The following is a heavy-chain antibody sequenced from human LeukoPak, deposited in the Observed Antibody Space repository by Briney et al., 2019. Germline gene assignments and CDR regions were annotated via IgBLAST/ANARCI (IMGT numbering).Heavy chain of an antibody. V-gene: IGHV1-2*02. Sequence: ASVKVSCKASGYTFIAYYVHWVRQAPGQGLEWMGWVNPASGGTNYAQKFQGRVTMTRDTSIATAYMELNELTSDDTAVYYCAGQKDPRPIDYWGQGTLVTVSS. CDR1: GYTFIAYY. CDR2: VNPASGGT. J-gene: IGHJ4*02. CDR3: AGQKDPRPIDY.